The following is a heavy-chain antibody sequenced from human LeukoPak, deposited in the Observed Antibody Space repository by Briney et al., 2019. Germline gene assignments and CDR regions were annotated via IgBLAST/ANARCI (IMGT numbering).Heavy chain of an antibody. J-gene: IGHJ3*02. CDR1: GFTFSSYA. CDR2: ISGSGGSA. D-gene: IGHD6-19*01. CDR3: AKVQVVRGVGRGWPNAFDI. V-gene: IGHV3-23*01. Sequence: HPGGSLRLSCAASGFTFSSYAMSWVRQAPGKGLEWVSAISGSGGSAYYADSVKGRFTISRDNSKNTLYLQMNSLRAEDTAVYYCAKVQVVRGVGRGWPNAFDIWGQGTMVTVSS.